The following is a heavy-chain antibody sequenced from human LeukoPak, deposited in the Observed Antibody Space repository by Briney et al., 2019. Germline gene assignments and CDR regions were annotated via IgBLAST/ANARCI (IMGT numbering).Heavy chain of an antibody. D-gene: IGHD5-12*01. Sequence: GGSLRLSCAVSGFTFSDYYMSWIRQAPGKGLEWVSYISTSGSTTYYADSVKGRFTISRDNAKNSLYLQMNSLRAEDTAIYYCVREMGGYPFDHWGQGTLVTVSS. CDR1: GFTFSDYY. CDR2: ISTSGSTT. CDR3: VREMGGYPFDH. J-gene: IGHJ4*02. V-gene: IGHV3-11*04.